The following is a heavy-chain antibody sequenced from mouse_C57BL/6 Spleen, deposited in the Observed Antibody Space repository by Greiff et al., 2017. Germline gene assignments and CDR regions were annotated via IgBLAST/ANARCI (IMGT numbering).Heavy chain of an antibody. D-gene: IGHD1-1*01. V-gene: IGHV1-64*01. CDR1: GYTFTSYW. CDR2: IHPNSGST. CDR3: AISYYGSSYPFDY. Sequence: QVQLQQPGAELVKPGASVKLSCKASGYTFTSYWMHWVKQRPGQGLEWIGMIHPNSGSTNYNEKFKSKATLTVDKSSSTAYMQLSSLTSEDSAVYYCAISYYGSSYPFDYWGQGTTLTVSS. J-gene: IGHJ2*01.